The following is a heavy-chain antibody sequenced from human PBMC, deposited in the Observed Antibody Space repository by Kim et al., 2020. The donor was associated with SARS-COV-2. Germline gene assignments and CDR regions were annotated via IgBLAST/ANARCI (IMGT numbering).Heavy chain of an antibody. D-gene: IGHD3-16*01. J-gene: IGHJ3*02. Sequence: GYEDSVKGRFTIAKDNAKNSLYLQMNSLRAEDTALYYCAKDIWDSLGAFDIWGQGTMVTVSS. CDR3: AKDIWDSLGAFDI. V-gene: IGHV3-9*01.